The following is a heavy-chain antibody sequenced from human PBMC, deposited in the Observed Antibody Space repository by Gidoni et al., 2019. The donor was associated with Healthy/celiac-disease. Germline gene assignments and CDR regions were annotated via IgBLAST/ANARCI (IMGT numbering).Heavy chain of an antibody. Sequence: QVQLVGSGGGVVQRGRSLRLSCAASGFTFSSYAMHWVRQAPGKGLEWVAVISSDGSNKYYADSVKGRFAISTDDSKNTLYLQMNSLRAEDTAVYYCARDSAYGGGDCYFLLGYWGQGTLVTVSS. D-gene: IGHD2-21*02. J-gene: IGHJ4*02. CDR3: ARDSAYGGGDCYFLLGY. V-gene: IGHV3-30*09. CDR2: ISSDGSNK. CDR1: GFTFSSYA.